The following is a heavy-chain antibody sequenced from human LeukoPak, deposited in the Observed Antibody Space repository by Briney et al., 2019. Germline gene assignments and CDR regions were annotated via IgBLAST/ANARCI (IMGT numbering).Heavy chain of an antibody. Sequence: GGSLRLSCSVAASGFSISHYAMNWVRQAPGKGLEWVSSISSSSSYIYYADSVKGRFTISRDNSKNTLYLQMNSLRAEDTAVYYCARDLVVEGGHYFDSWGQGTLVTVSS. CDR3: ARDLVVEGGHYFDS. V-gene: IGHV3-21*01. J-gene: IGHJ4*02. CDR1: GFSISHYA. D-gene: IGHD2-2*01. CDR2: ISSSSSYI.